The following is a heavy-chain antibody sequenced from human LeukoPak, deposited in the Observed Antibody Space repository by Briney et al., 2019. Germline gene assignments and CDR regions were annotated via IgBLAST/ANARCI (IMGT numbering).Heavy chain of an antibody. CDR2: ISSSSSYI. V-gene: IGHV3-21*01. CDR1: GFIFSNYG. D-gene: IGHD4-17*01. J-gene: IGHJ4*02. CDR3: AGGSYGYFDY. Sequence: PGGSLRLSCAASGFIFSNYGMNWVRQAPGKGLEWVSSISSSSSYIYYADSVKGRFTISRDNAKNSLYLQMNSLRAEDTAVYYCAGGSYGYFDYWGQGTLVTVSS.